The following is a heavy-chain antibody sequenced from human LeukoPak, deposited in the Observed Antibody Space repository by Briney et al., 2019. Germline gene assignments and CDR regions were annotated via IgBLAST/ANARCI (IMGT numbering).Heavy chain of an antibody. Sequence: GGSLRLSCAASGFTFSSYAMSWVRQAPGKGLEWVSAISGSGGSSYYADSVKGRFTISRDNPKNTLYLQMNSLRAEDTAVYYCANTKELAYCGGDCYSGFDYWGQGTLVTVSS. CDR1: GFTFSSYA. CDR2: ISGSGGSS. CDR3: ANTKELAYCGGDCYSGFDY. V-gene: IGHV3-23*01. J-gene: IGHJ4*02. D-gene: IGHD2-21*01.